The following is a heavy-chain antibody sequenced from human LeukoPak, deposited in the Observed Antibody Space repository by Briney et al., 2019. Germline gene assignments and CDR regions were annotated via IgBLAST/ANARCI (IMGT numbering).Heavy chain of an antibody. V-gene: IGHV4-4*09. D-gene: IGHD1-26*01. Sequence: SVALSLTCTVSGASISNTYWSWIRQAPGKELEWIGYFHSGGSTSYNPSLESRVTISADTSNNQFSLKLNAVTAADTAVYFCARHGSNLVGASTIYFDKWGQGILVTVSA. CDR3: ARHGSNLVGASTIYFDK. J-gene: IGHJ4*02. CDR2: FHSGGST. CDR1: GASISNTY.